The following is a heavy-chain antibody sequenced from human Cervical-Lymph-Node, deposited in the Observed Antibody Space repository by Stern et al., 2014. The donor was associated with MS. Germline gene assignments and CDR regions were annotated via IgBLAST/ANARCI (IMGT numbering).Heavy chain of an antibody. Sequence: EGSGYSFTSYWIGWVRQMPGKGLEWMGIIYPGDSDTRYSPSFQGQVTISADKSISTAYLQWSSLKASDTAMYYCARTIVAPAFDIWGQGTMVTVSS. CDR3: ARTIVAPAFDI. CDR1: GYSFTSYW. V-gene: IGHV5-51*01. J-gene: IGHJ3*02. CDR2: IYPGDSDT. D-gene: IGHD3-22*01.